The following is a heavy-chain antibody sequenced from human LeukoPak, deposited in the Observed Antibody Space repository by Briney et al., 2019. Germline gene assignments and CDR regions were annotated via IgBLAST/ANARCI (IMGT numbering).Heavy chain of an antibody. CDR2: ISGSGGST. D-gene: IGHD3-10*01. J-gene: IGHJ4*02. CDR3: ARRGVVIRVILVGFHKEAYYFDS. Sequence: GGSLRLSCAVSGFTLSNYGMSWVRQAPGKGLEWVAGISGSGGSTNYADSVKGRFTISRDNLKNTLYLQMNSPRAEDTAVYFCARRGVVIRVILVGFHKEAYYFDSWGQGALVTVSS. V-gene: IGHV3-23*01. CDR1: GFTLSNYG.